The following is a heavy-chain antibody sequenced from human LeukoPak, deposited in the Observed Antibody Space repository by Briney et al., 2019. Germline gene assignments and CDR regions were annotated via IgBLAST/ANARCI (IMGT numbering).Heavy chain of an antibody. CDR2: ISGSGGST. Sequence: GGSLRLSCAASGFTFSSYAMSWVRQAPGKGLEWVSAISGSGGSTYYADSVKGRFTISRDNSKNTLYLQMNSLRAEDTAVYYCAKVNYDFWSGYSHHGYWGQGTLVTVSS. V-gene: IGHV3-23*01. CDR1: GFTFSSYA. J-gene: IGHJ4*02. D-gene: IGHD3-3*01. CDR3: AKVNYDFWSGYSHHGY.